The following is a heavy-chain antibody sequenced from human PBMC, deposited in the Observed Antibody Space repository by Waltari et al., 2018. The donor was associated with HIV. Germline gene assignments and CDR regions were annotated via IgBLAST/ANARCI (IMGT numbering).Heavy chain of an antibody. CDR1: GFTFSTYW. D-gene: IGHD6-19*01. CDR3: TRDGSGWSNY. V-gene: IGHV3-7*01. CDR2: IKQDGSEK. Sequence: EVQLVESGGGLVQPGGSLRLSCAASGFTFSTYWMGWVRPAPGKGLEWMANIKQDGSEKFYLDSVKCRFTISRDNAKNSIYLQMNSLTAEDTAIYYCTRDGSGWSNYWGQGTLVTVSS. J-gene: IGHJ4*02.